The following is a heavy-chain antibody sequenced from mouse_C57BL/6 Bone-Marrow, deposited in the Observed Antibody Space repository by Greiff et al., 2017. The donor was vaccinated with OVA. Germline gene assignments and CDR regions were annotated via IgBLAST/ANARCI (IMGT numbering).Heavy chain of an antibody. Sequence: VKQRPGKGLEWIGQIYPGDGDTNYNGKFKGKATLTADKSSSTAYMQLSSLTSEDSAVYFCARSVITTVVATPLAYWGQGTLVTVSA. V-gene: IGHV1-80*01. J-gene: IGHJ3*01. CDR3: ARSVITTVVATPLAY. D-gene: IGHD1-1*01. CDR2: IYPGDGDT.